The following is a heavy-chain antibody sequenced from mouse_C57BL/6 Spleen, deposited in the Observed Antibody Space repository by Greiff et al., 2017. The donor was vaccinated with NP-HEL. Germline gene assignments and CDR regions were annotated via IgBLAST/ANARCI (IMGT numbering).Heavy chain of an antibody. D-gene: IGHD3-2*02. V-gene: IGHV1-52*01. CDR1: GYTFTSYW. Sequence: QVQLQQPGAELVRPGSSVKLSCKASGYTFTSYWMHWVKQRPIQGLEWIGNIDPSDSETHYNQKFKDKATLTVDKSSSTAYMQLSSLTSEDSAVYYWRAAQATYALGYWGQGTSVTVSS. CDR2: IDPSDSET. CDR3: RAAQATYALGY. J-gene: IGHJ4*01.